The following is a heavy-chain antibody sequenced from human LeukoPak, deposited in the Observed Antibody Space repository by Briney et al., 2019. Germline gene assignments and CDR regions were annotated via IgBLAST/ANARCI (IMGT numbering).Heavy chain of an antibody. CDR3: AVKDRGYSYGYASV. CDR2: ISGSGGST. V-gene: IGHV3-23*01. D-gene: IGHD5-18*01. CDR1: GFTFSSYA. J-gene: IGHJ4*02. Sequence: GGSLRLSCAASGFTFSSYAMSWVRQAPGKGLEWVSAISGSGGSTYYADSVKGRFTISRDNSKNTLYLQMNSLRAEDTAVYYCAVKDRGYSYGYASVWGQRTLVTVSS.